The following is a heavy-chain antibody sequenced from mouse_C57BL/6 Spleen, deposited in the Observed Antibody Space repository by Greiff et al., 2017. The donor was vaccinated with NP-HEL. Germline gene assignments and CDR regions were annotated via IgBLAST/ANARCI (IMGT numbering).Heavy chain of an antibody. CDR3: ARGIYLDY. CDR2: ISNGGGST. Sequence: EVKVVESGGGLVQPGGSLKLSCAASGFTFSDYYMYWVRQTPEKRLEWVAYISNGGGSTYYPDTVKGRFTISRDNAKNTLYLQMSRLKSEDTAMYYCARGIYLDYWGQGTTLTVSS. J-gene: IGHJ2*01. V-gene: IGHV5-12*01. CDR1: GFTFSDYY.